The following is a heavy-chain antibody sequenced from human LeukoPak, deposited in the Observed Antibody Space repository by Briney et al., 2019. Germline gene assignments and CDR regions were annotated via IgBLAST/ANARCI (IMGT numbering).Heavy chain of an antibody. Sequence: VASVKVSCKASGGTFSSYAISWVRQAPGQGLEWIGGIIPIFGTANYAQKFQGRVTITADESTSTAYMELSSLRSEDTAVYYCARGMVVVVVAATHYYMDVWGKGTTVTVSS. CDR1: GGTFSSYA. D-gene: IGHD2-15*01. CDR2: IIPIFGTA. CDR3: ARGMVVVVVAATHYYMDV. J-gene: IGHJ6*03. V-gene: IGHV1-69*13.